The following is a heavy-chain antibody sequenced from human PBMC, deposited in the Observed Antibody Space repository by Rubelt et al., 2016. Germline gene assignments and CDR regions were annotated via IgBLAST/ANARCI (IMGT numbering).Heavy chain of an antibody. CDR2: INHSGST. V-gene: IGHV4-59*12. D-gene: IGHD3-22*01. J-gene: IGHJ4*02. CDR3: ARGKEGLGVTMMDY. Sequence: QVQLQESGPGLVKPSETLSLTCTVSGGSISSYYWSWIRQPPGQGLEWIGEINHSGSTNYNPSLKSRVTISVDTSKNQFSLKLSSVTAADTAVYYCARGKEGLGVTMMDYWGQGTLVTVSS. CDR1: GGSISSYY.